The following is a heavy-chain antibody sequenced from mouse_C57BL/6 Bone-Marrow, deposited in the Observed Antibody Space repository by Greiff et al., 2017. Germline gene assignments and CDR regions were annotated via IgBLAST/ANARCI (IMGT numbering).Heavy chain of an antibody. D-gene: IGHD3-2*02. CDR3: ARGGDSSGYEGAY. Sequence: QVQLQQSGAELVRPGTSVKVSCKASGYAFTNYLIEWVKQRPGQGLEWIGVINPGSGGTNYNEKFKGKAKLTADKSSSTAYMQLSSLTSEDSAVYFCARGGDSSGYEGAYWGQGTLVTVSA. J-gene: IGHJ3*01. CDR1: GYAFTNYL. V-gene: IGHV1-54*01. CDR2: INPGSGGT.